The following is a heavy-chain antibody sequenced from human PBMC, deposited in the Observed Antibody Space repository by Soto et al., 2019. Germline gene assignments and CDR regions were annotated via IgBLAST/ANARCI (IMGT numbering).Heavy chain of an antibody. CDR2: MSYDGSDE. J-gene: IGHJ5*02. CDR1: GFTFNIYR. CDR3: ARERAVAGTGWFDP. Sequence: QVQLVESGGGVVQPGRSLRLSCAASGFTFNIYRMHWVRQAPGKGLEWVAVMSYDGSDEYYADSVKGRFTIARDNSKNTLYLQMNSLRAEDSAVYFCARERAVAGTGWFDPWGQGPLVTVSS. D-gene: IGHD6-19*01. V-gene: IGHV3-30-3*01.